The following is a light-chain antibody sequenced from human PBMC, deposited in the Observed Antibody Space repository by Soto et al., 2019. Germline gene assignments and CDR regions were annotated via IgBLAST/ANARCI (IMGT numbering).Light chain of an antibody. J-gene: IGKJ5*01. CDR1: QSVRSNC. Sequence: EIVLTQSPGTLSMSPGESATLSCRASQSVRSNCLAWYQQKPGQAPRLLIYGASNRATGIPDRFSGSGSGTDFTLTISRLEPEDFAVYYCQQYGSSPQTCGQGTRLDIE. V-gene: IGKV3-20*01. CDR3: QQYGSSPQT. CDR2: GAS.